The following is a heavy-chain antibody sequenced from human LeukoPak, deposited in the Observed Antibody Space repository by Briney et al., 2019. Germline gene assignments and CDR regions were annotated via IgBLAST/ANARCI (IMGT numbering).Heavy chain of an antibody. V-gene: IGHV4-4*07. CDR2: IYTSGST. CDR1: GGPLSSYY. J-gene: IGHJ5*02. Sequence: PSETLSLTCTVSGGPLSSYYWSCTPQPAGKGLECIGHIYTSGSTNYNPSLKSRVTMSVDTPKNQFSLKLSSVTAADTAVYYCARAVRPWFGELSHWFDPWGQGTLVTVSS. D-gene: IGHD3-10*01. CDR3: ARAVRPWFGELSHWFDP.